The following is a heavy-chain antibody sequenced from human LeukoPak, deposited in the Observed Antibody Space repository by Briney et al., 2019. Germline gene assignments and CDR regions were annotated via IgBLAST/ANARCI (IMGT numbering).Heavy chain of an antibody. CDR3: ARLSAAGTIWDY. D-gene: IGHD6-13*01. CDR1: GYTFTSYW. Sequence: GESLKISCKGSGYTFTSYWIGWVRQMAGKGLVWMGIIHPSDSDTRYRPSFEGQVTISADEYISTAYLQWSSLEASDTAMYYCARLSAAGTIWDYWGQGTLVTVSS. J-gene: IGHJ4*02. V-gene: IGHV5-51*01. CDR2: IHPSDSDT.